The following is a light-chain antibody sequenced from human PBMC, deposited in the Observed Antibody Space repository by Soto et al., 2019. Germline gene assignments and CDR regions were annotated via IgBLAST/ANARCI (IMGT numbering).Light chain of an antibody. J-gene: IGKJ1*01. V-gene: IGKV3-20*01. Sequence: EILLTQSPGTLSLSPGERATLSCRASQSVSSTYLSWYQLKPGQAPRLLIYGASSRATGIPVRFSGSGSGTDFTLTISRLEPEDFAVYYCQQYGFSFRAFGQGTKVEL. CDR1: QSVSSTY. CDR2: GAS. CDR3: QQYGFSFRA.